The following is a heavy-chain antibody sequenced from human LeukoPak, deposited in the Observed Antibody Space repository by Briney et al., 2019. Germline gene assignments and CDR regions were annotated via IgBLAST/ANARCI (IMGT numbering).Heavy chain of an antibody. D-gene: IGHD2-2*01. CDR2: MNPNSGNT. V-gene: IGHV1-8*01. CDR1: GYAFTSYD. Sequence: ASVKVSCKASGYAFTSYDINWVRQATGQGLEWMGWMNPNSGNTGYAQKFQGRVTMTRNTSISTAYMELSSLRSEDTAVYFCARKGPANYYYYYMDVWGKGTTVTVSS. J-gene: IGHJ6*03. CDR3: ARKGPANYYYYYMDV.